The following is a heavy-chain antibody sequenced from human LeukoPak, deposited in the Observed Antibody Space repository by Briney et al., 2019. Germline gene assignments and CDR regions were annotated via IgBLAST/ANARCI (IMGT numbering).Heavy chain of an antibody. J-gene: IGHJ5*02. D-gene: IGHD1-1*01. V-gene: IGHV4-39*01. CDR2: IYYRGST. Sequence: SETLSLTCTVSGGSISSSPYYWGWIRQPPGKGLEWIGTIYYRGSTYSNPSLNSRVTISLDMSKNQFSLRLRSVTAADTALYYCARHYLSDGILSAFDHWGLGTLVTVSS. CDR3: ARHYLSDGILSAFDH. CDR1: GGSISSSPYY.